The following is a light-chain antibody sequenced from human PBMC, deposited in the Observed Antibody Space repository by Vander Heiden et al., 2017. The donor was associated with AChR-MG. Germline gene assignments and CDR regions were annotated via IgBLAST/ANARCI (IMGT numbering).Light chain of an antibody. V-gene: IGLV1-44*01. Sequence: QSVLTQPPSASGTPGQRVTISCSGSSSNIGSKSVNWYQQLPGTAPKLLIYTNNQRPSGVPDRFSGSKSGTSASLAISGLQSEDEAEYYCAAWDDSMNAFVLGTGTKVTVL. J-gene: IGLJ1*01. CDR2: TNN. CDR1: SSNIGSKS. CDR3: AAWDDSMNAFV.